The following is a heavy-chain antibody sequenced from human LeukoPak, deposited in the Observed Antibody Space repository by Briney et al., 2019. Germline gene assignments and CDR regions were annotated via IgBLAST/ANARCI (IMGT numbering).Heavy chain of an antibody. J-gene: IGHJ5*02. V-gene: IGHV1-8*01. CDR2: MNPNSGNT. Sequence: GASVKVSCKASGYTFTSYDINWVRQATGQGLEWTGWMNPNSGNTGYAQKFQGRVTMTRNTSISTAYMELSSLRSEDTAVYYCARGPSSGNWFDPWGQGTLVTVSS. CDR1: GYTFTSYD. D-gene: IGHD6-19*01. CDR3: ARGPSSGNWFDP.